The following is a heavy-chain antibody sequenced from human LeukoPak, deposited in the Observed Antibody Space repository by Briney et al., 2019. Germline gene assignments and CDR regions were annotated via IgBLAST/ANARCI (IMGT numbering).Heavy chain of an antibody. J-gene: IGHJ4*02. CDR3: ARDTAMVFDY. D-gene: IGHD5-18*01. CDR2: IYYSGST. CDR1: GGSISSYY. Sequence: PSEPLSLTCTVSGGSISSYYWSWIRQPPGKGLEWIGYIYYSGSTNYNPSHKSRVTISVDTSKNQFSLKLSSVTAADTAVYYCARDTAMVFDYWGQGTLVTVSP. V-gene: IGHV4-59*01.